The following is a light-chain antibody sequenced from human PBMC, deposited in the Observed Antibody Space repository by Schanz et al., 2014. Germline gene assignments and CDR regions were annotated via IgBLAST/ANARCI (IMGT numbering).Light chain of an antibody. V-gene: IGKV1-27*01. CDR1: QGIRNS. Sequence: DIQMTQSPSSLSASVGDRVTITCRANQGIRNSVAWYQQKPGKVPKLLIYAASTLQSGVPSRFSGSGSGTDFTLTVSSLQPDDFATYYCQQYNSSWTFGQGTKVEIK. J-gene: IGKJ1*01. CDR2: AAS. CDR3: QQYNSSWT.